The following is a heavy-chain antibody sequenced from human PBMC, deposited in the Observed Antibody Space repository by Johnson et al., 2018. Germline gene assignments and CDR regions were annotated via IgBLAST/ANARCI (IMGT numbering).Heavy chain of an antibody. Sequence: VQLVQSGAEVKKPGESLKISCKGSGYSFTSYWIGWVRQMPGKGLEWMGIIYPGDSDTRYSPSFQGQVTISADKSISTADLQWGSPKASDTAMYDWARHAKPSYYYGSGSYYLSDGFDIWGQGTMVTVSS. J-gene: IGHJ3*02. CDR2: IYPGDSDT. V-gene: IGHV5-51*01. CDR3: ARHAKPSYYYGSGSYYLSDGFDI. D-gene: IGHD3-10*01. CDR1: GYSFTSYW.